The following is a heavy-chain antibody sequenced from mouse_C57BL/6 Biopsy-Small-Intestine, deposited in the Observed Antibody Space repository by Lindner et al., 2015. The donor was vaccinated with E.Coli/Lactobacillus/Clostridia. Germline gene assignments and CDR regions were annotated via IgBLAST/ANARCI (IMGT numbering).Heavy chain of an antibody. D-gene: IGHD2-14*01. CDR2: IDPENGDT. Sequence: EVQLQESGAELVRPGASVKLSCTPSGFNIKDDHMHWVKQRPEQGLEWIGWIDPENGDTEYASKFQGKATMTADTSSNTAYLQLSSLTSEDTAVYYCTLGDREGYYYAMDYWGQGTSVTVSS. V-gene: IGHV14-4*01. CDR1: GFNIKDDH. J-gene: IGHJ4*01. CDR3: TLGDREGYYYAMDY.